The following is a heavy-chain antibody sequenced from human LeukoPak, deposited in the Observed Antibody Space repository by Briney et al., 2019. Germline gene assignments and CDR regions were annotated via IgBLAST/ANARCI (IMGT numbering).Heavy chain of an antibody. CDR3: ASEAPLWRSGTPREAFDI. CDR2: IKQDGSEK. J-gene: IGHJ3*02. Sequence: GGSLRLSCPASGFTFSSYCMSWVRQAPGKGLEWVANIKQDGSEKYYVDSVKGRFTISRDNAKNSLYLQMNSLRADDTAVYYCASEAPLWRSGTPREAFDIWGQGTMVIVSS. D-gene: IGHD3-3*01. V-gene: IGHV3-7*01. CDR1: GFTFSSYC.